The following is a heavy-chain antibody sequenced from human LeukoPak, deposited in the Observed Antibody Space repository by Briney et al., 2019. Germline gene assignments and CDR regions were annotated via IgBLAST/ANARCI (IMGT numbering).Heavy chain of an antibody. CDR2: ISGSGGST. Sequence: PGGSLRLSCAASGFTFSSYAMSWVRQAPGKGLEWVSAISGSGGSTYYADSVKGWFTISRDNSKNTLYLQMNSLRAEDTAVYYCVDFWRGYPDFDYWGQGTLVTVSS. CDR1: GFTFSSYA. J-gene: IGHJ4*02. D-gene: IGHD3-3*01. V-gene: IGHV3-23*01. CDR3: VDFWRGYPDFDY.